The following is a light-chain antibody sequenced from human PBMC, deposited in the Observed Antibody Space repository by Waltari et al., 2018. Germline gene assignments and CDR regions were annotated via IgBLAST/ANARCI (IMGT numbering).Light chain of an antibody. CDR1: RPNTGRNY. CDR2: SNN. V-gene: IGLV1-47*02. CDR3: AAWDDSLSGWV. J-gene: IGLJ3*02. Sequence: QSVLTPPPSASGTPGQGVPISCSGSRPNTGRNYVAGYPQPPGTAPKLHINSNNQRPSGVPDRFSGSKSGTPASLAISGLRSEDEADYYCAAWDDSLSGWVFGGGTKLTVL.